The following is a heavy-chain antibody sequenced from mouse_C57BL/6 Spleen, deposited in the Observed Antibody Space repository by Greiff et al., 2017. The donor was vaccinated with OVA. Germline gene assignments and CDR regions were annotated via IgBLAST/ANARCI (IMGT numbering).Heavy chain of an antibody. Sequence: DVKLVESGGGLVQSGRSLRLSCATSGFTFSDFYMEWVRQAPGKGLEWIAASRNKANDYTTEYSASVKGRFIVSRDTSQSILYLQMNALRAEDTAIYYCARSYGYDGAMDYWGQGTSVTVSS. V-gene: IGHV7-1*01. CDR3: ARSYGYDGAMDY. CDR1: GFTFSDFY. CDR2: SRNKANDYTT. D-gene: IGHD2-2*01. J-gene: IGHJ4*01.